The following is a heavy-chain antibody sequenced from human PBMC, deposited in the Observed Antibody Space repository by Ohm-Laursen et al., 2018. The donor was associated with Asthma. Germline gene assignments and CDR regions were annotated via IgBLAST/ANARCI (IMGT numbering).Heavy chain of an antibody. D-gene: IGHD6-13*01. CDR2: IWYDGSNK. Sequence: SLRLSCSASGFTFSSYAMSWVRQAPGKGLEWVAVIWYDGSNKYYADSVKGRFTISRDNSKNTLYLQMNSLRAEDTAVYYCALRQLDPTDYFDYWGQGTLVTVSS. J-gene: IGHJ4*02. V-gene: IGHV3-33*08. CDR1: GFTFSSYA. CDR3: ALRQLDPTDYFDY.